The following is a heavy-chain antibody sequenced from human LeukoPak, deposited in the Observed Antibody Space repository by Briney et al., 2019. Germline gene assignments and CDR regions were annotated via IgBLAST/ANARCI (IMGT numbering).Heavy chain of an antibody. V-gene: IGHV4-39*01. J-gene: IGHJ4*02. Sequence: SETLSLTCTVSGGSISSSGYYWGWIRQPPGKGLEWIGSIYYSGSTYYNPSLKSRVTISVDTSKNQFSLKLSSVTAADTAVYYCARGVAVAPATHYYFDYWGQGSLVTVSS. CDR3: ARGVAVAPATHYYFDY. CDR2: IYYSGST. CDR1: GGSISSSGYY. D-gene: IGHD2-2*01.